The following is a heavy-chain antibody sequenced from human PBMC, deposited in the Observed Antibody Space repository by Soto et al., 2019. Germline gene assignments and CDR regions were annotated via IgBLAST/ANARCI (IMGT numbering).Heavy chain of an antibody. CDR3: ARDRRGSSWFDYYYGMDV. Sequence: GGSLRLSCAASGFTFSSYAMHWVRQAPGKGLEWVAVISYDGSNKYYADSVKGRFTISRDNSKNTLYLQMNSLRAEDTAVYYCARDRRGSSWFDYYYGMDVWGQGTTVTVSS. V-gene: IGHV3-30-3*01. D-gene: IGHD6-13*01. CDR2: ISYDGSNK. CDR1: GFTFSSYA. J-gene: IGHJ6*02.